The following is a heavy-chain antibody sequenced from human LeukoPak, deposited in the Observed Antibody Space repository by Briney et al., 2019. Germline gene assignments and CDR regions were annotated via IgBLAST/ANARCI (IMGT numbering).Heavy chain of an antibody. J-gene: IGHJ6*03. Sequence: GGSLRLSCAASGFTFSSYAMSWVRQAPGKGLEWVSAISGSGGSTYYADSVKGRFTISRDNSKNTLYLQMNSLRAEDTAVYYCARGISYYYYYMDVWGKGTTVTVSS. CDR2: ISGSGGST. D-gene: IGHD3-3*02. V-gene: IGHV3-23*01. CDR1: GFTFSSYA. CDR3: ARGISYYYYYMDV.